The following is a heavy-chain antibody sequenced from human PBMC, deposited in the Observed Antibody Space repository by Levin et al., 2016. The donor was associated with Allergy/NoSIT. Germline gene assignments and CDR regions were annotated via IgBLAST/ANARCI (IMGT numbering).Heavy chain of an antibody. J-gene: IGHJ4*02. CDR2: ISYDGSNK. V-gene: IGHV3-30*04. Sequence: WIRQPPGKGLEWVAIISYDGSNKYYADSVKGRFTISRDNSKNTLYLQMNSLRAEDTAVYYCAPLPGEPIILTGYYGYWGQGTLVTVSS. D-gene: IGHD3-9*01. CDR3: APLPGEPIILTGYYGY.